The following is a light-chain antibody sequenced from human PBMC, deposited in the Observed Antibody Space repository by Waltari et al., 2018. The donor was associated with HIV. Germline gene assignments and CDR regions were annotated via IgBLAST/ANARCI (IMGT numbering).Light chain of an antibody. V-gene: IGLV1-47*02. CDR3: AAWDDSLGDGF. CDR2: NSD. CDR1: TSNIDHNS. J-gene: IGLJ2*01. Sequence: QSVLTQPPSASGTPAQSVTISCSGSTSNIDHNSVSWYQQVPGAAPKLLIYNSDQRPAGVPDRFSGSKSGSSASLAISGLRSEDEAHYYCAAWDDSLGDGFFGGGTKLTVL.